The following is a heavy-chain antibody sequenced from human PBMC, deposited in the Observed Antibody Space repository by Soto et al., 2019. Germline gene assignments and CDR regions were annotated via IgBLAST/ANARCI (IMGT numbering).Heavy chain of an antibody. CDR1: GFTFSTYA. Sequence: EVQLLESGGGLVQPGGSLRLSCAASGFTFSTYAMSWVRQAPGKGLEWVSAISGSGGNSTFYGDSVKGRFTISRDNSKNTLYLQINSLGDEDTAVYYCAKGGGSCCFDNWGQGTLVTVSS. CDR2: ISGSGGNST. D-gene: IGHD2-15*01. CDR3: AKGGGSCCFDN. J-gene: IGHJ4*02. V-gene: IGHV3-23*01.